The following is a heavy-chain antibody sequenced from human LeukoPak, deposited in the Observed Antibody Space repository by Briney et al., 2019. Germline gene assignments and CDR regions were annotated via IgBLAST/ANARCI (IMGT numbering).Heavy chain of an antibody. D-gene: IGHD2/OR15-2a*01. CDR1: GYLFSSYY. CDR3: ARVSHGCNYDALQI. V-gene: IGHV1-2*06. Sequence: AXVKVSCKASGYLFSSYYLHWVRQAPGQGLEWMGRVNPDSGATNYAHKFQGRVAMTRDTSISTVYMELNGLTSDDTAVYYCARVSHGCNYDALQIWGQRTMVTVSS. CDR2: VNPDSGAT. J-gene: IGHJ3*02.